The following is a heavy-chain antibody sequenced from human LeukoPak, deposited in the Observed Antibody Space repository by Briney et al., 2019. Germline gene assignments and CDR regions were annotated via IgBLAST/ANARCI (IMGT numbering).Heavy chain of an antibody. Sequence: GASVKVSCKASGGTFSSYAISWVRQAPGQGLEWMGGIIPIFGTANYAQKFQGRVTITADESTSTAYMELSSLRSEDTAVYYCARPSQPYNWNQFDYWGQGTLVTVSS. D-gene: IGHD1-20*01. V-gene: IGHV1-69*13. J-gene: IGHJ4*02. CDR2: IIPIFGTA. CDR1: GGTFSSYA. CDR3: ARPSQPYNWNQFDY.